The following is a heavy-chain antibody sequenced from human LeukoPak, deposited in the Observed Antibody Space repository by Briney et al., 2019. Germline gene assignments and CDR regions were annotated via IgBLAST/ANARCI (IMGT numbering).Heavy chain of an antibody. J-gene: IGHJ4*02. V-gene: IGHV3-7*05. CDR2: IKQDGSEE. Sequence: PGGSLRLSCAVSGXTFRNYRMNWVRQAPGKGLEWVANIKQDGSEEYYVDSVKGRFTISRDNAKNSLYLQMNSLRAEDTAVYYCARGRQWLTKGYFDYWGQGTLVTVSS. CDR3: ARGRQWLTKGYFDY. D-gene: IGHD6-19*01. CDR1: GXTFRNYR.